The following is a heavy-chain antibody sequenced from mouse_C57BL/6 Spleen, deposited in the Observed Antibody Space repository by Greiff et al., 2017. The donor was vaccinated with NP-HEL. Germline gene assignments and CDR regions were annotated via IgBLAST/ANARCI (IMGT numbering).Heavy chain of an antibody. J-gene: IGHJ2*01. Sequence: QVQLQQPGAELVKPGASVKLSCKASGYTFTSYWMHWVKQRPGQGLEWIGMIHPNSGSTNYNEKFKSKATLTVDKSSSTAYMQLSSLTSEDSAVYYCARVYGSRSFDYWGQGTTLTVSS. V-gene: IGHV1-64*01. CDR2: IHPNSGST. CDR1: GYTFTSYW. D-gene: IGHD1-1*01. CDR3: ARVYGSRSFDY.